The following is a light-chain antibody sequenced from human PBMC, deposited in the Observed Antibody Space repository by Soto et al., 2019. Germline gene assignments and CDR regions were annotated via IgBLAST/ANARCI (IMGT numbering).Light chain of an antibody. CDR1: QSVSSTY. J-gene: IGKJ2*01. Sequence: EIVLTQSPGTLSLSPGERATLSCRASQSVSSTYLAWYQQKPGQAPRLLIYGASSRATGIPDRFIGSASGTDFTLTISRLEPEDFAVYYCQQYGSRTYTFGQGTKLEIK. V-gene: IGKV3-20*01. CDR3: QQYGSRTYT. CDR2: GAS.